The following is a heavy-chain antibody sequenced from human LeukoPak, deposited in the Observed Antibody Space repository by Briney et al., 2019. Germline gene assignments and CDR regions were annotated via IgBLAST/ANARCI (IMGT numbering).Heavy chain of an antibody. V-gene: IGHV1-2*06. J-gene: IGHJ4*02. CDR3: ARDHSDILTGYYLDY. D-gene: IGHD3-9*01. Sequence: ASVKVSCKASGYTFTGYYMHWVRQAPGQGLDWMGRINPNSGGTNYAQKFQGRVTMTRDTSISTAYLELSRLRSDDTAVYYCARDHSDILTGYYLDYWGQGTLVTVSS. CDR1: GYTFTGYY. CDR2: INPNSGGT.